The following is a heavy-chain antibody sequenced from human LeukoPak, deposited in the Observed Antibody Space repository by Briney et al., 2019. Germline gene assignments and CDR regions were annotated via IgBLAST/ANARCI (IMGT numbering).Heavy chain of an antibody. CDR2: IDYSGST. Sequence: PSETLSLTCTVSGGSINNYHWSWIRQPPGKGLEWIGSIDYSGSTYYTPSLKSRVTTSVDTSKNQFSLKLSSVTAADTAVYFCARQYGNYYVFDYWGQGTLVTVSS. CDR3: ARQYGNYYVFDY. V-gene: IGHV4-59*05. J-gene: IGHJ4*02. D-gene: IGHD1-26*01. CDR1: GGSINNYH.